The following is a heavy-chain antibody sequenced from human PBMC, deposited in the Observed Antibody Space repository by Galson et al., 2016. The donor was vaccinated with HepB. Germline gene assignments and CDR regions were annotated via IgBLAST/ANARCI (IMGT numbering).Heavy chain of an antibody. CDR2: MNPNSGDT. J-gene: IGHJ4*02. D-gene: IGHD1-20*01. V-gene: IGHV1-8*01. CDR3: ARWYSWLH. CDR1: GYTFTSYD. Sequence: SVKVSCKASGYTFTSYDINWVRQATGQGLEWMGWMNPNSGDTGYAQKFQGRVTMTRNTSISTAYMEMIRLRSDDTAVYYCARWYSWLHWGQGTLVTVSS.